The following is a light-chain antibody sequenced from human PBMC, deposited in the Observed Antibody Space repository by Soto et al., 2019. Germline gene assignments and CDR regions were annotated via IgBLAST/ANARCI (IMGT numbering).Light chain of an antibody. Sequence: IRMTQSPSSLSASTVDRVTITFRTSQSISGYLNWYRHKPGKAPTLLIYAASTLQSGVPSRFSGSGSGTDFTLTISNLQPEDFAAYYCQQSYSTLPITFGQGTRLENK. CDR2: AAS. CDR1: QSISGY. J-gene: IGKJ5*01. V-gene: IGKV1-39*01. CDR3: QQSYSTLPIT.